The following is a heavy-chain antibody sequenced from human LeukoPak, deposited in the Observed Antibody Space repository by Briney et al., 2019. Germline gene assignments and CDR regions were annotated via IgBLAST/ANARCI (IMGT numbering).Heavy chain of an antibody. V-gene: IGHV3-21*06. CDR2: ISSSSNYI. D-gene: IGHD4-17*01. CDR3: ARSGTLYGDPLWAYDL. J-gene: IGHJ2*01. CDR1: GFTFSSYS. Sequence: GGSLRASCAASGFTFSSYSMNWVRQAPGKGLEWVSSISSSSNYIHYADSVKGRFTISRDNAKNSLYLQMNSLRAEDTAVYYCARSGTLYGDPLWAYDLWGRGTLVTVSS.